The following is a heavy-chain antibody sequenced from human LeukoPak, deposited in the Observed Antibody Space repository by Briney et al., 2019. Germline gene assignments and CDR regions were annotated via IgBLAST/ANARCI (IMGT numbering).Heavy chain of an antibody. CDR2: IYYSGST. CDR1: DYSISSGYY. Sequence: SETLSLTCDVSDYSISSGYYWAWIRQPPGKGLEWIGSIYYSGSTYYNPSLKSRVTISVDTSKNQFSLKLSSVTAADTAVYYCARRILRFWSGYYPSHFDYWGQGTLVTVSS. J-gene: IGHJ4*02. D-gene: IGHD3-3*01. V-gene: IGHV4-38-2*01. CDR3: ARRILRFWSGYYPSHFDY.